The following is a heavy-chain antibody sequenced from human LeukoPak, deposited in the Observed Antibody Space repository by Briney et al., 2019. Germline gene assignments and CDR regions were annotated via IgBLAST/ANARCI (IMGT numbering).Heavy chain of an antibody. D-gene: IGHD2-2*01. J-gene: IGHJ3*02. Sequence: SETLSLTCAVYGGSFSGYYWSWIRQPPGKGLEWTGEINHSGSTNYNPSLKSRVTISVDTSKNQFSLKLSSVTAADTAVYYCASAMEGPNDAFDIWGQGTMVTVSS. CDR3: ASAMEGPNDAFDI. CDR1: GGSFSGYY. V-gene: IGHV4-34*01. CDR2: INHSGST.